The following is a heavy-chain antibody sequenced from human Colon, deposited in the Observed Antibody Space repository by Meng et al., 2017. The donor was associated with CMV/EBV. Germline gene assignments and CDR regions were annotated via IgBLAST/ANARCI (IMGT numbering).Heavy chain of an antibody. CDR3: ARDDPGDPLDY. CDR1: GYIFRNYA. Sequence: SCRASGYIFRNYAINWVRQAPGQGLEWMGWIRGHNGDTNYAQKYQGRVTLTTDTSTNTAYMEMRSLRSDDTAMYYCARDDPGDPLDYWGQGTLVTVSS. V-gene: IGHV1-18*01. D-gene: IGHD3-16*01. CDR2: IRGHNGDT. J-gene: IGHJ4*02.